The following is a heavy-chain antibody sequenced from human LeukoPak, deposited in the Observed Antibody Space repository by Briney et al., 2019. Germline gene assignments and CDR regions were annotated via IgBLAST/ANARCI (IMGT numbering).Heavy chain of an antibody. CDR2: INPSGGST. D-gene: IGHD3-10*01. CDR3: ARDRGPGAFDI. Sequence: GASVKVSCKASGYTFTGYYMHWVRQAPGQGLEWMGIINPSGGSTSYAQKFQGRVTMTRDTSTSTVYMELSSLRSEDTAVYYCARDRGPGAFDIWGQGTMVTVSS. CDR1: GYTFTGYY. V-gene: IGHV1-46*01. J-gene: IGHJ3*02.